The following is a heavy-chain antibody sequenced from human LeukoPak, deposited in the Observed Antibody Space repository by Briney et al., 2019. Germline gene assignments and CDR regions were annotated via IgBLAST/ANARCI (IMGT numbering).Heavy chain of an antibody. V-gene: IGHV3-9*01. J-gene: IGHJ6*03. CDR1: GFTFDDYD. CDR3: AKDSTHSNPRTGSGGMDV. Sequence: PGGSLRLSCAASGFTFDDYDMYWVRQAPGKGLEWFSGISWNSGSIGYADSVKGRFTISRDNAKNSLYLQMNSLRPEDTALYYCAKDSTHSNPRTGSGGMDVWGKGTTVTVSS. D-gene: IGHD2-8*02. CDR2: ISWNSGSI.